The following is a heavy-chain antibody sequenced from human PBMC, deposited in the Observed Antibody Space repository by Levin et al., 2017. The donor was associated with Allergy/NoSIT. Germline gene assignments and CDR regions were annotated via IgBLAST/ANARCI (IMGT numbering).Heavy chain of an antibody. J-gene: IGHJ4*02. V-gene: IGHV3-48*02. CDR1: GFTFSSYS. Sequence: ASVKVSCAASGFTFSSYSMTWVRQAPGKGLEWISYISSSSSTIYYANSVRGRFTISRDNAKNSLYLQMNSLRDEDTAVYYCARPTLELVLSYYGSGSYDSWGRGTLVTVSS. CDR2: ISSSSSTI. D-gene: IGHD3-10*01. CDR3: ARPTLELVLSYYGSGSYDS.